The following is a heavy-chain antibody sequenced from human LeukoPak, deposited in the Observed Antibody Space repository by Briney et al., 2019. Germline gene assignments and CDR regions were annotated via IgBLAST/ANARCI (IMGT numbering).Heavy chain of an antibody. CDR3: ARQGYYGSGSYYPNWFDP. D-gene: IGHD3-10*01. CDR1: GGSISSSSYY. J-gene: IGHJ5*02. Sequence: SETLSLTCTVSGGSISSSSYYWSWIRQPPGKGLEWIGYIYYSGSTNYNPSLKSRVTISVDTSKNQFSLKLSSVTAADTAVYYCARQGYYGSGSYYPNWFDPWGQGTLVTVSS. CDR2: IYYSGST. V-gene: IGHV4-61*01.